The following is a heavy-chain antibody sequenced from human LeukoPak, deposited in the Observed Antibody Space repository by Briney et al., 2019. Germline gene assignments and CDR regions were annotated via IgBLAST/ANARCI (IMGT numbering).Heavy chain of an antibody. Sequence: SETLSLTCTVSGGSISSSSYYWGWMRQPPGKGLEWIGSIYYSGSTYYNPSLKSRVTISVDTSKNQFSLKLSSVTAADTAVYYCARGDGYNSRFDPWGQGTLVTVSS. V-gene: IGHV4-39*01. CDR2: IYYSGST. J-gene: IGHJ5*02. CDR3: ARGDGYNSRFDP. CDR1: GGSISSSSYY. D-gene: IGHD5-24*01.